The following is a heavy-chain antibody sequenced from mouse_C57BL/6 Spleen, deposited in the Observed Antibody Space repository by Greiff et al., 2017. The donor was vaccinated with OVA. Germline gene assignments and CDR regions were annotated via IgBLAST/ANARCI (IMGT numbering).Heavy chain of an antibody. CDR2: INPNNGGT. CDR3: ARQLRLRGNNYYAMDY. Sequence: EVQLQQSGPELVKPGASVKIPCKASGYTFTDYNMDWVKQSHGKSLEWIGDINPNNGGTIYNQKFKGKATLTVDKSSSTAYMELRSLTSEDTAVYYCARQLRLRGNNYYAMDYWGQGTSVTVSS. D-gene: IGHD3-2*02. V-gene: IGHV1-18*01. CDR1: GYTFTDYN. J-gene: IGHJ4*01.